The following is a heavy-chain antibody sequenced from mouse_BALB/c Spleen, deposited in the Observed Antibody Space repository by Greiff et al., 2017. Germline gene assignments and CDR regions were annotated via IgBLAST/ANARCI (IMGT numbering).Heavy chain of an antibody. D-gene: IGHD1-1*01. CDR2: IAPGSGST. CDR1: GYTFTSYW. CDR3: ARNHYGSEAWFAY. Sequence: DLVKPGASVKLSCKASGYTFTSYWINWIKQRPGQGLEWIGRIAPGSGSTYYNEMFKGKATLTVDTSSSTAYIQLSSLSSEDSAVYFCARNHYGSEAWFAYWGQGTLVTVSA. V-gene: IGHV1S41*01. J-gene: IGHJ3*01.